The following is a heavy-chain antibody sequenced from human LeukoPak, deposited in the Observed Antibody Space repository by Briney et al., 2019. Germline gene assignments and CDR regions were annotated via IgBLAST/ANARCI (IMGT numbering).Heavy chain of an antibody. CDR3: ARDNYDFWSGKGNWFDP. V-gene: IGHV4-59*01. CDR2: IYYSGST. J-gene: IGHJ5*02. Sequence: SSETLSLTCTVSGGSISSYYWSWIRQPPGKGLEWIGYIYYSGSTNYNPSLKSRVTISVDTSKNQFSLKLSSVTAADTAVYYCARDNYDFWSGKGNWFDPWGQGTLVTVSS. D-gene: IGHD3-3*01. CDR1: GGSISSYY.